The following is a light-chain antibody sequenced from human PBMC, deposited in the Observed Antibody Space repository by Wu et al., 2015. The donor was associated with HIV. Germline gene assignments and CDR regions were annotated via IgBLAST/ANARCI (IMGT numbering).Light chain of an antibody. Sequence: DIQMTQSPSTLSASVGDRVTITCRASQYLSTWLAWYQQKPGKAPRLLIYKASTLESGVPSRFSGSGSGTEFTLTISSLQPDDLATYYCQQYNSYPWTCGQGTKVEIK. V-gene: IGKV1-5*03. CDR1: QYLSTW. J-gene: IGKJ1*01. CDR3: QQYNSYPWT. CDR2: KAS.